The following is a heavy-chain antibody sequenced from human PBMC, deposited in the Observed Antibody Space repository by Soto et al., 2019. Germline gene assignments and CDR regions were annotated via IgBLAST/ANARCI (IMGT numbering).Heavy chain of an antibody. CDR1: GGSISRGDYY. CDR3: ARAYYDFWSGYGSWFDP. J-gene: IGHJ5*02. V-gene: IGHV4-30-4*02. D-gene: IGHD3-3*01. CDR2: IYYSAST. Sequence: SDTLSLTCTGSGGSISRGDYYWSWIRQPPGKGLEWIGYIYYSASTYYNPSLKSRVTISVDTSKNQFSLKLSSVTAADTAVYYCARAYYDFWSGYGSWFDPWGQGTLVTVSS.